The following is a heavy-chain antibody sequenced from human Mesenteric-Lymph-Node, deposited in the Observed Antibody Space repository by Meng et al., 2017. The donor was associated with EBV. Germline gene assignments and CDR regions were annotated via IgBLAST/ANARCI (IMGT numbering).Heavy chain of an antibody. J-gene: IGHJ5*02. CDR2: IYYSGST. D-gene: IGHD2-15*01. CDR1: GGSVSSSSYY. CDR3: ARVDLSSGGSCLDP. V-gene: IGHV4-61*01. Sequence: QVQMQQAGPGLVKPSEPLSLTCTVSGGSVSSSSYYWSWIRQPPGKGLEYIGYIYYSGSTNYNPSLKSRVTISMDTSKNQVSLKLSSVSAADTAVYYCARVDLSSGGSCLDPWGPGTLVTVSS.